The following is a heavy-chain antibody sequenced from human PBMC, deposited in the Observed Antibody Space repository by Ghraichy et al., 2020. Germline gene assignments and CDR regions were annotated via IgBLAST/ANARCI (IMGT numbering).Heavy chain of an antibody. D-gene: IGHD2-2*01. Sequence: GGSLRLSCAASGLAFSDYVMTWVRQAPGKGLEWVSGISGSGGTTYYADSVKGRFILSRDNSKNMVYLQLSSLRVEDTAVYYCAKARGPAATYGLDVWGQGTTVIVSS. CDR2: ISGSGGTT. V-gene: IGHV3-23*01. CDR3: AKARGPAATYGLDV. J-gene: IGHJ6*02. CDR1: GLAFSDYV.